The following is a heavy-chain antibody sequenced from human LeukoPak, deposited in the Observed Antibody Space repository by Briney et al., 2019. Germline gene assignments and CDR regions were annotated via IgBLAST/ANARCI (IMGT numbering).Heavy chain of an antibody. CDR1: GGTFSSYA. CDR3: ARDGGVRGVMEPYYYYYYMDV. J-gene: IGHJ6*03. Sequence: ASVKVSCKASGGTFSSYAISWVRQAPGQGLEWMGGIIPIFGTANYAQKFQGRVTITADESTSTAYMELSSLRSEDTAVYYCARDGGVRGVMEPYYYYYYMDVWGKGTTVTISS. D-gene: IGHD3-10*01. V-gene: IGHV1-69*13. CDR2: IIPIFGTA.